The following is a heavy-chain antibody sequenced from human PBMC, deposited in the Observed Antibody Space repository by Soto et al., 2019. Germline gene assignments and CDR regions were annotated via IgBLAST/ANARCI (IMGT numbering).Heavy chain of an antibody. CDR1: GFTFSSYA. CDR3: AKPVGYCSGGSCDAFDI. Sequence: EVQLLESGGGLVQPGGSLRLSCAASGFTFSSYAISWVRQAPGKGLEWVSAISGSGGSTYYADSVKGRFTISRDNSKNTLYLQMNSLRAEDTAVYYCAKPVGYCSGGSCDAFDIWGQGTMVTVSS. CDR2: ISGSGGST. V-gene: IGHV3-23*01. J-gene: IGHJ3*02. D-gene: IGHD2-15*01.